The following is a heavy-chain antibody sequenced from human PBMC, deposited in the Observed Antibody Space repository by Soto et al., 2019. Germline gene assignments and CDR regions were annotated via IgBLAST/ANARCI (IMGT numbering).Heavy chain of an antibody. CDR1: GGTFSSCT. CDR3: ARRAKSSAVARYYYYMDV. D-gene: IGHD6-19*01. Sequence: SVKVSCKASGGTFSSCTISWVRQAPGQGLEWMGRIIPILGIANYAQKFQGRVTITADKSTSTAYMELSSLRSEDTAVYYCARRAKSSAVARYYYYMDVWGKGTTVTVSS. J-gene: IGHJ6*03. CDR2: IIPILGIA. V-gene: IGHV1-69*02.